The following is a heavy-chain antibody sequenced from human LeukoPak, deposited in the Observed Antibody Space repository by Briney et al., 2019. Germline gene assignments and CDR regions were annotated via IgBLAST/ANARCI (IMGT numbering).Heavy chain of an antibody. Sequence: KPSETLSLTCTVSGGSISNYYWTWIRQPAGKGLEWIGRIYSNGSPNHNPSLKRQITMSVDTSKNQFSLQLTSVTAADTAVYYCARGSGSYYHPFDYWGQGALVTVSS. CDR3: ARGSGSYYHPFDY. D-gene: IGHD1-26*01. CDR2: IYSNGSP. CDR1: GGSISNYY. V-gene: IGHV4-4*07. J-gene: IGHJ4*02.